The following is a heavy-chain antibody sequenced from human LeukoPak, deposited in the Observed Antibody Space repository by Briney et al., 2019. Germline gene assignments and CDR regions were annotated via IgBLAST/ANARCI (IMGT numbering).Heavy chain of an antibody. CDR2: ISGSGGST. CDR3: ARRNIGELRALDI. CDR1: GFTFTGYA. V-gene: IGHV3-23*01. D-gene: IGHD3-10*01. J-gene: IGHJ3*02. Sequence: GGSLRLSCVASGFTFTGYAMTWVRQAPGKGLEWISSISGSGGSTYYADSVKGRFTISRDNSRNTLYLQMNSLRAEDTAVYYCARRNIGELRALDIWGQGTMVTVS.